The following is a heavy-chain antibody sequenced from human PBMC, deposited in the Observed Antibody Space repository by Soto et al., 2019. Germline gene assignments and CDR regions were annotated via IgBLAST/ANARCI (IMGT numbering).Heavy chain of an antibody. CDR3: ARERSLGLDV. J-gene: IGHJ6*02. CDR2: INGDGASL. Sequence: EVRLEEAGGGFVQPGGSLRVSCSGSGFIFSSFWMHWVRQGPGKGLEWVSRINGDGASLAYAESVKGRFSISRDNVKNTLHLQMNSLGVDDTAVYFCARERSLGLDVWGRGTTVTVSS. V-gene: IGHV3-74*03. CDR1: GFIFSSFW.